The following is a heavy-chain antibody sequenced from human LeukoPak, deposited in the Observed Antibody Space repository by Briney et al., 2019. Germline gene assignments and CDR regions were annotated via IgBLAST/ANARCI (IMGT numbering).Heavy chain of an antibody. CDR2: ITISGHTK. CDR3: ARGDPHADL. V-gene: IGHV3-48*03. Sequence: GGPLRLSCAASGFDLNTYEMNWVRQAPGKGLEWIADITISGHTKNYADTVKGRFTISRDNAGTSLYLQMNSLRVEDTGVYYCARGDPHADLWGQGTLVTVSS. CDR1: GFDLNTYE. J-gene: IGHJ5*02.